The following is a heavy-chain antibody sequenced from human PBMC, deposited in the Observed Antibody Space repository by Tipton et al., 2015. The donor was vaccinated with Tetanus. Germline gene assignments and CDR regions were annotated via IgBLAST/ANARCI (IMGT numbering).Heavy chain of an antibody. CDR3: ARDPHTIRTGNHRGFDY. D-gene: IGHD3-10*01. CDR1: GFDFRNDW. V-gene: IGHV3-7*03. CDR2: IKQDGNEK. Sequence: SLRLSCAASGFDFRNDWMTWVRQAPGKGLEWVANIKQDGNEKYHVDSVKGRFTISRDNGKNLLYLEMNSLRVEDTAVYYCARDPHTIRTGNHRGFDYWGQGTLVTVSS. J-gene: IGHJ4*02.